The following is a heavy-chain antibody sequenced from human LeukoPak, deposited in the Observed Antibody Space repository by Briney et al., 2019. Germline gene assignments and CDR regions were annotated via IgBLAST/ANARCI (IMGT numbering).Heavy chain of an antibody. CDR1: GYTFTSYY. V-gene: IGHV1-46*01. Sequence: ALVKVSCKASGYTFTSYYMHWVRQAPGQGLEWMGIINPSGGSTSYAQKFQGGVTMTRDMSTSTVYMELSSLRSEDTAVYYCAAGGVVVTAIYAFDIWGQGTMVTVSS. CDR3: AAGGVVVTAIYAFDI. J-gene: IGHJ3*02. D-gene: IGHD2-21*02. CDR2: INPSGGST.